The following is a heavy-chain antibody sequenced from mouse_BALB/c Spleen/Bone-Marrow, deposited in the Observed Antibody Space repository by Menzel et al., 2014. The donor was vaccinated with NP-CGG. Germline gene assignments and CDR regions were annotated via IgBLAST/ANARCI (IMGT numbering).Heavy chain of an antibody. CDR3: ARRGWYYAMDY. J-gene: IGHJ4*01. Sequence: EVQGVESGGGLVKPGGSLKLSCAASGFTFSDYYMYWVRQTPEKRLEWVAYISNGGGSTYYPDTVKGRFTISRDNAKNTLYLQMSRLKSEDTAMYYCARRGWYYAMDYWGQGTSVTVSS. V-gene: IGHV5-12*01. CDR2: ISNGGGST. CDR1: GFTFSDYY. D-gene: IGHD2-3*01.